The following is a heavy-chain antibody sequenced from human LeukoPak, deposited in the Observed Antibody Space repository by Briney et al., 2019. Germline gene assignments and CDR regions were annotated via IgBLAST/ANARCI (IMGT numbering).Heavy chain of an antibody. Sequence: PGGSLRLSCAASGFTFSSYWMSWVRQAPGKGLEWVANIKQDGSEKYYVDSVKGRFTISRDNAKNSLYLQMNSLRAEDTAVYYCARQISITMVRGVIYYCYYYMDVWGKGTTVTVSS. CDR3: ARQISITMVRGVIYYCYYYMDV. V-gene: IGHV3-7*01. J-gene: IGHJ6*03. D-gene: IGHD3-10*01. CDR1: GFTFSSYW. CDR2: IKQDGSEK.